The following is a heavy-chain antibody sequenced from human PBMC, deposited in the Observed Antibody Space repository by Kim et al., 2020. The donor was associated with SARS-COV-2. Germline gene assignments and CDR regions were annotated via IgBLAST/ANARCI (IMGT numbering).Heavy chain of an antibody. J-gene: IGHJ4*02. CDR1: GFTFSRRA. Sequence: GGSLRLSCAASGFTFSRRAMSWVRQVPGKGLEWIAPANFNNNPYYADPVKGRFTVSRDITKDTLYLKMNSLRADDTALYYCAKDHPSSGWPTFDSWGQGNLVADPS. V-gene: IGHV3-23*05. CDR3: AKDHPSSGWPTFDS. D-gene: IGHD3-22*01. CDR2: ANFNNNP.